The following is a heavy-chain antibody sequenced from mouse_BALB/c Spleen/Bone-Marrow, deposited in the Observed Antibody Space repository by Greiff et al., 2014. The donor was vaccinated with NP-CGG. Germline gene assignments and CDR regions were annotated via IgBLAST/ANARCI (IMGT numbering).Heavy chain of an antibody. CDR3: ARHTLYYYPPDY. CDR2: ISSGGGNT. D-gene: IGHD1-1*01. CDR1: GFAFSSYD. J-gene: IGHJ2*01. V-gene: IGHV5-12-1*01. Sequence: EVKLEESGGGLVRPGGSLKLSCAASGFAFSSYDMSWVRQTPEKRLEWVAFISSGGGNTYYPDTVKGRFTISRDNAKNTQYLQMSSLKSEDTAKYDCARHTLYYYPPDYWGQGTTLTVSS.